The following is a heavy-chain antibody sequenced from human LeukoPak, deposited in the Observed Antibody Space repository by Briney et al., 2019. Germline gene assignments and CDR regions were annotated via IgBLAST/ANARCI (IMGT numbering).Heavy chain of an antibody. CDR3: ARRHIVATTLDY. J-gene: IGHJ4*02. D-gene: IGHD5-12*01. Sequence: GGSLRLSCAGSAFTVSSNYMSWVRQAPGKGLEWVSVIYSGGSTYYADSVKGRFTISRDNAKNSLYLQMNSLRAEDTAVYYCARRHIVATTLDYWGQGTLVTVSS. V-gene: IGHV3-66*01. CDR1: AFTVSSNY. CDR2: IYSGGST.